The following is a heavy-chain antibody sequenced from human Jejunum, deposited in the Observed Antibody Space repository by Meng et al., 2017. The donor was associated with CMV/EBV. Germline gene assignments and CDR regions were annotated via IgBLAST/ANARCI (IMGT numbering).Heavy chain of an antibody. CDR3: VRDGDSSNWPFDY. J-gene: IGHJ4*02. D-gene: IGHD6-13*01. CDR1: GFTFAYYN. CDR2: TSTDGINT. V-gene: IGHV3-30-3*01. Sequence: VESGGGVGQPGSSLKLSCAASGFTFAYYNMHWVRQAPGKGLEWVATTSTDGINTYTADSVKGRFTISKDNSKDFLYLQMNSLRPEDTATYYCVRDGDSSNWPFDYWGQGTLVTVSS.